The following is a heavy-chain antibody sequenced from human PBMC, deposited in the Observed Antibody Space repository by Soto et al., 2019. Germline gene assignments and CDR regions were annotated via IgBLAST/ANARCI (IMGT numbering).Heavy chain of an antibody. Sequence: ASVKVSCKASGYTFTSYDINGVRRASGQGLEWMGWMNPNSGNTGYAQKFQGRVTMTRNTSISTAYMELSSLRSEDTAVYYCARVDSYYGMDVWGQGTTVTVSS. CDR2: MNPNSGNT. CDR3: ARVDSYYGMDV. D-gene: IGHD3-22*01. V-gene: IGHV1-8*01. CDR1: GYTFTSYD. J-gene: IGHJ6*02.